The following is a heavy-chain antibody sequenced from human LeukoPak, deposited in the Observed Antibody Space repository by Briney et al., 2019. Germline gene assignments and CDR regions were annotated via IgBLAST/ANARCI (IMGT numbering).Heavy chain of an antibody. D-gene: IGHD3-22*01. V-gene: IGHV4-59*08. CDR3: ARRESDSSGHFEGRGDAFDI. CDR1: GGSISSYY. CDR2: IYYSGST. Sequence: PSETLSLTCTVSGGSISSYYWSWIRQPPGKGLEWIGYIYYSGSTNYNPSLKSRVTISVDTSKNQFSLKLSSVTAADTAVYYCARRESDSSGHFEGRGDAFDIWGQGTMVTVSS. J-gene: IGHJ3*02.